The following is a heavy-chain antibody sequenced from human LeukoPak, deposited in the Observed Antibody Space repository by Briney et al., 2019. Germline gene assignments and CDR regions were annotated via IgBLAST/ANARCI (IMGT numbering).Heavy chain of an antibody. CDR2: ISSSSSYI. CDR1: GFTFSSYS. CDR3: ARGPYDFWSGYPSSSDAFDI. J-gene: IGHJ3*02. D-gene: IGHD3-3*01. V-gene: IGHV3-21*01. Sequence: GGSLRLSCAASGFTFSSYSMNWVRQAPGKGLEWVSSISSSSSYIYYADSVKGRFTISRDNAKNSLYLQMNSLRAEDTAVYYCARGPYDFWSGYPSSSDAFDIWGQGIMVTVSS.